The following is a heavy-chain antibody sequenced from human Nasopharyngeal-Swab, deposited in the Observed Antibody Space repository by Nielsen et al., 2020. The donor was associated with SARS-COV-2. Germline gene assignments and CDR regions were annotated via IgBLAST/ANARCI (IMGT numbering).Heavy chain of an antibody. CDR1: GFTFDDYA. CDR3: ARVGCSSTSCYQFDY. D-gene: IGHD2-2*01. J-gene: IGHJ4*02. V-gene: IGHV3-9*01. CDR2: ISWNSGSI. Sequence: GGSLRLSCAASGFTFDDYAMHWVRQAPGKGLEWVSGISWNSGSIGYADSVKGRFTISRDNAKNSLYLQMNSLRAEDTALYYCARVGCSSTSCYQFDYWGQGTLVTVSS.